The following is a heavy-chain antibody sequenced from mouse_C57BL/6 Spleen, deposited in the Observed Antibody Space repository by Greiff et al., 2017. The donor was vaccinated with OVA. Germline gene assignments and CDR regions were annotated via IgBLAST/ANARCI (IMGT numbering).Heavy chain of an antibody. Sequence: EVKVVESGGGLVKPGGSLKLSCAASGFTFSDYGMHWVRQAPEKGLEWVAYISSGSSTIYYADTVKGRFTISRDNAKNTLFLQMTSLGSEDTAMYYCATTVVAPMDYWGQGTSVTVSS. J-gene: IGHJ4*01. D-gene: IGHD1-1*01. V-gene: IGHV5-17*01. CDR3: ATTVVAPMDY. CDR1: GFTFSDYG. CDR2: ISSGSSTI.